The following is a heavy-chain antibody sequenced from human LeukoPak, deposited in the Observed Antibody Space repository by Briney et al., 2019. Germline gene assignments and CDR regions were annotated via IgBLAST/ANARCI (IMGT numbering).Heavy chain of an antibody. V-gene: IGHV3-23*01. CDR1: GVTVSDNY. J-gene: IGHJ4*02. CDR3: AKDLSGSYDY. D-gene: IGHD1-26*01. Sequence: GGSLRLSCAASGVTVSDNYMSWVRQAPGKGLEWVSAISGSGESTYYADSVKGRFTISRDNSKNTPYLQMNSLRAEDTAVYYCAKDLSGSYDYWGQGTLVTVSS. CDR2: ISGSGEST.